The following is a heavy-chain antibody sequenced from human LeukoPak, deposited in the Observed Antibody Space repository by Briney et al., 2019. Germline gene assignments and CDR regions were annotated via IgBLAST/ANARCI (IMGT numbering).Heavy chain of an antibody. CDR1: GFNVSSNY. V-gene: IGHV3-66*01. CDR3: AAPSGSSSLGGGFDY. J-gene: IGHJ4*02. D-gene: IGHD6-13*01. Sequence: GGSLRLSCVASGFNVSSNYMSWVRQAPGRGLEWVSVIYSDGRTNYADSVKGRFTISRDNSKNTLYLQMNSLRAEDTTVYYCAAPSGSSSLGGGFDYWGQGTLVTVSS. CDR2: IYSDGRT.